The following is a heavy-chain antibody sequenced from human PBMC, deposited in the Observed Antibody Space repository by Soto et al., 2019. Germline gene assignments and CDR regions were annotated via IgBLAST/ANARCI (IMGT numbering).Heavy chain of an antibody. CDR2: ISSSGGDT. J-gene: IGHJ4*02. CDR1: GFTFSSYA. V-gene: IGHV3-23*01. CDR3: ARALGDYDVYFFGF. Sequence: GGSLRLSCAASGFTFSSYAMYWVRQAPGKGLEWVSAISSSGGDTFYPDSVKGRFTISRDNSKNTLYLQMDSLRAEDTAVYYCARALGDYDVYFFGFWGQGTLVTVSS. D-gene: IGHD4-17*01.